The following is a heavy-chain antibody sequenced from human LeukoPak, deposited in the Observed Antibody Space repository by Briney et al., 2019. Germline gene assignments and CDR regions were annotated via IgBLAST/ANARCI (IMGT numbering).Heavy chain of an antibody. D-gene: IGHD3-10*01. J-gene: IGHJ3*02. V-gene: IGHV1-24*01. CDR2: FDPEDGET. CDR3: ATDLPPYFGESSTVAFDI. CDR1: GYTLTVLS. Sequence: GASVKVSCKVSGYTLTVLSMHWVRQAPGKGLEWMGGFDPEDGETIYAQKFQGRVTMTEDTSTDTAYMELSSLRSEDTAVYYCATDLPPYFGESSTVAFDIWGQGTMVTVSS.